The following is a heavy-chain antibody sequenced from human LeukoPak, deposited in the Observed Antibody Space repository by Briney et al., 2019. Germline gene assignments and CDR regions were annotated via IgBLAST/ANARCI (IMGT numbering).Heavy chain of an antibody. V-gene: IGHV3-23*01. CDR1: GFTFSSYA. CDR3: AKSLGYCSSTSCYVPNWFDP. D-gene: IGHD2-2*01. Sequence: GGSLRLSCAASGFTFSSYAMGWVRQAPGKGLEWVSAISGSGGSTYYADSVKGRFTISRDNSENTLYLQMNSLRAEDTAVYYCAKSLGYCSSTSCYVPNWFDPWGQGTLVTVSS. CDR2: ISGSGGST. J-gene: IGHJ5*02.